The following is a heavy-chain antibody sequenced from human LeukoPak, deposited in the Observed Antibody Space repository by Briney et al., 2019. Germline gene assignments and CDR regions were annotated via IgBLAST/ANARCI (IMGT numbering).Heavy chain of an antibody. V-gene: IGHV4-59*01. J-gene: IGHJ6*02. D-gene: IGHD2-15*01. CDR1: GGSISSNY. CDR3: ARDPRGGYYGMDV. CDR2: IYYSGST. Sequence: SETLSLTCTVSGGSISSNYWSWIRQPPGKGLEWIGYIYYSGSTNYNPSLKSRDTISVDTSKNQFSLKLSSVTAADTAVYYCARDPRGGYYGMDVWGQGTTVTVSS.